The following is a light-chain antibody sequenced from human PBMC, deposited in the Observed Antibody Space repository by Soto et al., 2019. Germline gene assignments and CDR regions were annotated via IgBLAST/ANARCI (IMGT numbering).Light chain of an antibody. J-gene: IGKJ2*01. Sequence: EIVLTQSPGTLSLSPGERATLSCRASQSVSNSYLAWYQQKPGQAPRLLIDSASSRATGIPDRFSGSGSGTDVTLTISRLEPEDFAVYYCQQYGSSPVTLGQGTKLEIK. CDR3: QQYGSSPVT. CDR1: QSVSNSY. CDR2: SAS. V-gene: IGKV3-20*01.